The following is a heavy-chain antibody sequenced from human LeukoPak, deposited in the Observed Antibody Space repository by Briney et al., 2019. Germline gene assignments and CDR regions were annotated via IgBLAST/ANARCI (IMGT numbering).Heavy chain of an antibody. V-gene: IGHV3-11*04. CDR3: ARDRAYYYMDV. CDR1: GFTFSDYY. D-gene: IGHD3-10*01. J-gene: IGHJ6*03. CDR2: ISSSANTI. Sequence: GGSLRLSCAASGFTFSDYYMNWIRQAPGKGLEWVSYISSSANTIYYADSVKGRFTISRDNAKNSLYLQMNSLRAEDTAVYYCARDRAYYYMDVWGKGTTVTVSS.